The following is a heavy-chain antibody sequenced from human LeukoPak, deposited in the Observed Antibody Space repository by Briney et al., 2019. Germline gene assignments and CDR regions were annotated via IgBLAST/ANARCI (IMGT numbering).Heavy chain of an antibody. CDR3: AKGSSSSRPYHFDY. D-gene: IGHD2-2*01. CDR1: GFTFSNYC. CDR2: ICPGGTIT. J-gene: IGHJ4*02. V-gene: IGHV3-74*01. Sequence: PGGSLRLSCTASGFTFSNYCMHWVRQTPGKGLIWVSRICPGGTITNYADSVKGRFTISRDDAKNMMFLQMNSLRDDDTAIYYCAKGSSSSRPYHFDYWGQGTLVTVSS.